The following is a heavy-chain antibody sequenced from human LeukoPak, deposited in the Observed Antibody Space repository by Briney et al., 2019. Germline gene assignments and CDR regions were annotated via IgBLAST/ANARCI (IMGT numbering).Heavy chain of an antibody. CDR3: ARDFGYCSSTSCYRDYYYYMDV. CDR1: GYTFTSYY. V-gene: IGHV1-46*03. Sequence: ASVKVSCKASGYTFTSYYMHWVRQAPGQGLEWMGIINPSGGSTSYARKFQGRVTMTRDTSTSTVCMELSSLRSEDTAVYYCARDFGYCSSTSCYRDYYYYMDVWGKGTTVTVSS. D-gene: IGHD2-2*03. CDR2: INPSGGST. J-gene: IGHJ6*03.